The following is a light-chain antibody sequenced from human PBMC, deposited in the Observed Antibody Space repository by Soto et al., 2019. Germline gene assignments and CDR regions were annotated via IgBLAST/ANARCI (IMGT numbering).Light chain of an antibody. CDR3: QQYGSSPWG. J-gene: IGKJ1*01. CDR1: QSIRTW. CDR2: DAS. Sequence: VASVTITFPSSQSIRTWLAWYQHKPGIAPKFLIYDASTVESGVPSRFSGSGSATDFTLTISRLEPEDFAVYFCQQYGSSPWGFGQGTKVDIK. V-gene: IGKV1-5*01.